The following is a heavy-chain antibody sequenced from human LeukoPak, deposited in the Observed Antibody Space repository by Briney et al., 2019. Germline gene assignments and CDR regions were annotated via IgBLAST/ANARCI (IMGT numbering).Heavy chain of an antibody. CDR1: GGSISSSNW. D-gene: IGHD3-22*01. Sequence: SGTLSLTCAVSGGSISSSNWRSWVRQPPGKGLEWIGEIYHSGSTNYNPSLKSRVTISVDKSKNQFSLKLSSVTAADTAVYYCASYYDSSGYYNDAFDIWGQGTMVTVSS. V-gene: IGHV4-4*02. CDR3: ASYYDSSGYYNDAFDI. CDR2: IYHSGST. J-gene: IGHJ3*02.